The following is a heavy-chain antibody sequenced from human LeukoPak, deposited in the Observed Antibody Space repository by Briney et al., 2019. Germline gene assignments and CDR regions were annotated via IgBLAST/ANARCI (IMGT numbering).Heavy chain of an antibody. D-gene: IGHD6-13*01. J-gene: IGHJ4*02. Sequence: GGSLRLSCAASGFTFSSYAMHWVRQAPGKGLEWVAVISYDGSNKYYADSVKGRFTISRDNSKNTLYLQMNSLRAEDTAVYYCAKDPKLSSSHDDYWGQGTLVTVSS. CDR2: ISYDGSNK. CDR1: GFTFSSYA. CDR3: AKDPKLSSSHDDY. V-gene: IGHV3-30*04.